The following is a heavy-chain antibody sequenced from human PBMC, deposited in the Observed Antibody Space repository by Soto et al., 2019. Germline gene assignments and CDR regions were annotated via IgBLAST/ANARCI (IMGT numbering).Heavy chain of an antibody. J-gene: IGHJ6*02. D-gene: IGHD2-21*02. Sequence: EVQLVESGGGLVKPGGSLRLSCAASGFTFSSYSMNWVRQAPGKGLEWVSSISSSSSYIYYADSVKGRFTISRDNAKNSLYLQMNSLRAEDTAVYYCAKNPARGVVVTARPMDVWGQGTTVTVSS. CDR2: ISSSSSYI. CDR3: AKNPARGVVVTARPMDV. V-gene: IGHV3-21*01. CDR1: GFTFSSYS.